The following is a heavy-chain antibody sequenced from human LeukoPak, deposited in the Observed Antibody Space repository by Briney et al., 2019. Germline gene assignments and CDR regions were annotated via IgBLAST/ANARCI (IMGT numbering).Heavy chain of an antibody. CDR3: ARAVEDDSNAFDI. J-gene: IGHJ3*02. V-gene: IGHV4-59*12. CDR2: IYYSGST. D-gene: IGHD3-22*01. CDR1: GGSISSYY. Sequence: PSETLSLTCTVSGGSISSYYWSWIRQPPGKGLEWIGYIYYSGSTNYNPSLKSRVTISVDTSKNQFSLKLSSVTAADTALYYCARAVEDDSNAFDIWGQGTMVTVSS.